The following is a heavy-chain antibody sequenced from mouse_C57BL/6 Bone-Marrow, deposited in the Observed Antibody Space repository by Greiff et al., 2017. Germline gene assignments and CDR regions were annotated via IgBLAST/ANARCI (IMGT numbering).Heavy chain of an antibody. CDR1: GFTFSSYG. Sequence: EVQLMESGGDLVKPGGSLKLSCAASGFTFSSYGMSWVRQTPDKRLEWVATISSGGSYTYYPDSVKGRFTISRDNAKNTLYLQMSSLKSEDTAMYYCASGYGSSYVWFAYWGQGTLVTVSA. D-gene: IGHD1-1*01. CDR3: ASGYGSSYVWFAY. J-gene: IGHJ3*01. V-gene: IGHV5-6*01. CDR2: ISSGGSYT.